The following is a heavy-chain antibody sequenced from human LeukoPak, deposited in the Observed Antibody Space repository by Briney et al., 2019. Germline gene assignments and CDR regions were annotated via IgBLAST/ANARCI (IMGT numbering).Heavy chain of an antibody. J-gene: IGHJ4*02. Sequence: ASVKVSCKASGYTFTSYGISWVRQAPGQGLEWMGWISVFDGNTNYAQKFQDRVTVTTDTSTSTAYMVLRSLMSDDTAVYYCARDVSGFCSSTSCSELGFWGQGTLVTVSS. CDR2: ISVFDGNT. CDR1: GYTFTSYG. V-gene: IGHV1-18*01. CDR3: ARDVSGFCSSTSCSELGF. D-gene: IGHD2-2*01.